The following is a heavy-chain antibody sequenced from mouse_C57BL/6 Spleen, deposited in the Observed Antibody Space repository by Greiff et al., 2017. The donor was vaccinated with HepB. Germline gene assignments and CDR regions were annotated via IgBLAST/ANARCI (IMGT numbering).Heavy chain of an antibody. CDR3: ATYDGYYGGN. J-gene: IGHJ2*01. CDR1: GYTFTDYY. D-gene: IGHD2-3*01. Sequence: LQESGAELVRPGASVKLSCKASGYTFTDYYINWVKQRPGQGLEWIARIYPGSGNTYYNEKFKGKATLTAEKSSSTAYMQLSSLTSEDSAVYFCATYDGYYGGNWGQGTTLTVSS. CDR2: IYPGSGNT. V-gene: IGHV1-76*01.